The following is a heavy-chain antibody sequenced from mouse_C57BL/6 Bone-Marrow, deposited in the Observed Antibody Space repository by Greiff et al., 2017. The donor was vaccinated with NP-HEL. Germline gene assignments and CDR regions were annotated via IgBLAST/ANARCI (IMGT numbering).Heavy chain of an antibody. CDR2: IDPNSGGT. D-gene: IGHD2-5*01. V-gene: IGHV1-72*01. CDR3: ARGGYSNPYYYAMDY. Sequence: QVQLKQPGAELVKPGASVKLSCKASGYTFTSYWMHWVKQRPGRGLEWIGRIDPNSGGTKYNEKFKSKATLTVDKPSSTAYMQLSSLTSEDSAVYYCARGGYSNPYYYAMDYWGQGTSVTVSS. J-gene: IGHJ4*01. CDR1: GYTFTSYW.